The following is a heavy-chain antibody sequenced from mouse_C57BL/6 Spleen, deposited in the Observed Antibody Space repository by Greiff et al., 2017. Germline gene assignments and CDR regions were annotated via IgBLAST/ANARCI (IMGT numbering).Heavy chain of an antibody. Sequence: QVQLQQPGTELVKPGASVKLSCKASGYTFTSYWMHWVKQRPGQGLEWIGNINPSNGGTNYNEKFKSKATLPVDKSSSTAYMQLSSLTSEDSAVYYCARPHYYGSPWFAYWGQGTLVTVSA. CDR3: ARPHYYGSPWFAY. J-gene: IGHJ3*01. V-gene: IGHV1-53*01. CDR1: GYTFTSYW. CDR2: INPSNGGT. D-gene: IGHD1-1*01.